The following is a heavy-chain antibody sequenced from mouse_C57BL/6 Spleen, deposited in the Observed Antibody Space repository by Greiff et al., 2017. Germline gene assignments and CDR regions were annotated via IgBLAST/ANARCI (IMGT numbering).Heavy chain of an antibody. Sequence: DVKLVESGGGLVKPGGSLKLSCAASGFTFSDYGMHWVRQAPEKGLEWVAYISSGSSTIYYADTVKGRFTISRDNAKNTLFLQMTSLRSEDTAMYYCARINWDYFDYWGQGTTLTVSS. CDR2: ISSGSSTI. J-gene: IGHJ2*01. CDR1: GFTFSDYG. CDR3: ARINWDYFDY. D-gene: IGHD4-1*01. V-gene: IGHV5-17*01.